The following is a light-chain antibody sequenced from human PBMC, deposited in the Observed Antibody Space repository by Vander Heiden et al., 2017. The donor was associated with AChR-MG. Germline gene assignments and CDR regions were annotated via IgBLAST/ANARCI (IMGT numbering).Light chain of an antibody. CDR3: QVWDNSGDQVV. CDR2: YDS. J-gene: IGLJ2*01. Sequence: SYVLTQPPSVSVAPGKTARITCGGNNIGNKGVHWYQQRPGQAPVLVISYDSDRPSGIPERFSGSNSGNTATLTISRVEAGDGADYYCQVWDNSGDQVVFGGGTKLTVL. V-gene: IGLV3-21*04. CDR1: NIGNKG.